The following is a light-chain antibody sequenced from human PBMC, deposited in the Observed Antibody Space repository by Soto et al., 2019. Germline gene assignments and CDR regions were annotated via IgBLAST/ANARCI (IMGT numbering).Light chain of an antibody. Sequence: IVLTQSPGSLSLSPGERAALSCRASQSVGGNVAWYQQKPGQAPKLLIFGASSRAPGIPDRFSGSGSGTDFTLTISSLEPEDFAVYYCQQRLNWQVTFGQGTRLEIK. CDR1: QSVGGN. CDR3: QQRLNWQVT. V-gene: IGKV3D-11*02. J-gene: IGKJ5*01. CDR2: GAS.